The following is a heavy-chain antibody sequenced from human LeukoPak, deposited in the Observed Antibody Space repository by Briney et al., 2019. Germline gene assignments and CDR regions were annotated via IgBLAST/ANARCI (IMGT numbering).Heavy chain of an antibody. CDR2: ISAYNGNT. CDR3: ARDRAGTTGNWFDP. D-gene: IGHD1-1*01. CDR1: GYTFTSYG. Sequence: GASVTVSCKASGYTFTSYGISWVRQAPGQGLEWMGWISAYNGNTNYAQKLQGRVTMSTDTSTSTAYMELRSLRSDDTAVYYCARDRAGTTGNWFDPWGQGTLVTVSS. V-gene: IGHV1-18*04. J-gene: IGHJ5*02.